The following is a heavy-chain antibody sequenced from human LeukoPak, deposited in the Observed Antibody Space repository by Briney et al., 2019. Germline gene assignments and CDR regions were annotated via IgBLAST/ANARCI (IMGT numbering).Heavy chain of an antibody. J-gene: IGHJ6*02. CDR2: INPNSGGT. CDR3: ARESHYDFWSGYPDPDYYYGMDV. Sequence: ASVKVSCKASGGTFSSYAISWVRQAPGQGLEWMGWINPNSGGTNYAQKFQGRVTMTRDTSISTAYMELSRLRSDDTAVYYCARESHYDFWSGYPDPDYYYGMDVWGQGTTVTVSS. V-gene: IGHV1-2*02. CDR1: GGTFSSYA. D-gene: IGHD3-3*01.